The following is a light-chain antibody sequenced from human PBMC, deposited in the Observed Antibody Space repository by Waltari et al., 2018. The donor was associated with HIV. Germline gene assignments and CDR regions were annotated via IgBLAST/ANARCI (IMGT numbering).Light chain of an antibody. Sequence: SDQLTQPPSASVSPAQTARITCSGDALPNNYAYWYQQKSGQAPVLVIYEDSKRPSVIPERFSGSSAGTMATLTINEAQVEDEADYYCYSTDSSGSRWVFGGGTKLTVL. V-gene: IGLV3-10*01. CDR3: YSTDSSGSRWV. CDR2: EDS. CDR1: ALPNNY. J-gene: IGLJ3*02.